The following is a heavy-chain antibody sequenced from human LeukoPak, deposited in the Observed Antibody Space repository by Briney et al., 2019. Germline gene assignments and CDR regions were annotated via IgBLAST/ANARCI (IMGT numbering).Heavy chain of an antibody. CDR2: ISWNSGSI. Sequence: SGRSLRLSCAASGFTFDDYAMHWVRQAPGKGLEWVSGISWNSGSIGYADSVKGRFTISRDNAKNSLYLQMNSLRAEDTALYYCAKDKGTGTTGYFDYWGQGTLVTVSS. J-gene: IGHJ4*02. D-gene: IGHD1-7*01. CDR3: AKDKGTGTTGYFDY. CDR1: GFTFDDYA. V-gene: IGHV3-9*01.